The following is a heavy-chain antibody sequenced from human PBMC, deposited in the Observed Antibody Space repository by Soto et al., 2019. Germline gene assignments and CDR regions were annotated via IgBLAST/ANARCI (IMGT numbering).Heavy chain of an antibody. CDR2: ISGSDGRT. J-gene: IGHJ4*02. CDR1: GFTFSSFP. V-gene: IGHV3-23*01. Sequence: EVEMLESGGGLVQPGGSLRLSCAASGFTFSSFPMSWVRQAPGKGLEWVSGISGSDGRTWYLDSVKGRFTNSRDNSKNTLYLQMNSLRAEDTAVYYCAKEGGLDVARPYFDYWGQGTLVTVSS. CDR3: AKEGGLDVARPYFDY. D-gene: IGHD3-16*01.